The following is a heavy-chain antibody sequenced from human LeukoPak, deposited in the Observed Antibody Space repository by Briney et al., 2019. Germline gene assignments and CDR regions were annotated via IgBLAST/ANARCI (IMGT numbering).Heavy chain of an antibody. CDR1: GCTFTGYY. V-gene: IGHV1-2*04. CDR2: INLNSGGT. Sequence: ASVKVSCKASGCTFTGYYMHWVRQAPGQGLEWMGWINLNSGGTNYAQKFQGWVTMTRDTSISTAYMELSRLRSDDTAVYYCARAFPYSSSWSYDYWGQGTLVTVSS. J-gene: IGHJ4*02. D-gene: IGHD6-13*01. CDR3: ARAFPYSSSWSYDY.